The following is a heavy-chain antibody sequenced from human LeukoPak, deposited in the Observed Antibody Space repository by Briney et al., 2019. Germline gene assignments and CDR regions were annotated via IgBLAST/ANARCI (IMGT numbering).Heavy chain of an antibody. CDR3: VIAAAPDIREN. CDR2: FDPEDGET. Sequence: ASVKVSCKVSGYTLTELSMHWVRQAPGKGLEWMGGFDPEDGETIYAQKFQGRVTMTEDTSTDTAYMELSRLRSDDTAVYYCVIAAAPDIRENWGQGTLVTVSS. V-gene: IGHV1-24*01. D-gene: IGHD6-13*01. CDR1: GYTLTELS. J-gene: IGHJ4*02.